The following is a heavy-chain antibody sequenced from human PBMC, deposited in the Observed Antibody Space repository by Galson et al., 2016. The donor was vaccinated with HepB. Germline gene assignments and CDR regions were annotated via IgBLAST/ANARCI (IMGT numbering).Heavy chain of an antibody. CDR3: AKSAGYYGSGYYYAMDV. J-gene: IGHJ6*02. Sequence: SVKVSCKASGGTFSFYVTSWVRQAPGQGLGWMGGIIPFLGTSNYAQRFQGRVTITADKSTSTAYMELSGLRSGDTAVYYCAKSAGYYGSGYYYAMDVWGQGTTVTVSS. CDR2: IIPFLGTS. V-gene: IGHV1-69*06. CDR1: GGTFSFYV. D-gene: IGHD3-10*01.